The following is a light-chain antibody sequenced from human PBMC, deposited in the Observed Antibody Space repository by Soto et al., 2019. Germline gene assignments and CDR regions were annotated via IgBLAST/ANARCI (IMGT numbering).Light chain of an antibody. CDR1: SSDMWGNNY. J-gene: IGLJ1*01. V-gene: IGLV2-14*03. Sequence: QSVLTQPASVSGSPGQSINISCTGASSDMWGNNYVSWYQHYPGKAPKLMICDVSNRPSGVSDRFSGSKSGNTVSLTISGLQAEDEADYYCSAFTGTTYVFGTGTKVTVL. CDR3: SAFTGTTYV. CDR2: DVS.